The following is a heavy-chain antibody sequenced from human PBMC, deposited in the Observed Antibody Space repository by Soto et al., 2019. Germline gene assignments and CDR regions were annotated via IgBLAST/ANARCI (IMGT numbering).Heavy chain of an antibody. CDR2: ISAYNGNT. CDR3: ARDDYGPYYYYGMDV. J-gene: IGHJ6*02. CDR1: GYTFTSYG. Sequence: AASVKVSCKASGYTFTSYGISWVRQAPGQGLEWMGWISAYNGNTNYAQKLQGRVTMTTDTSTSTAYMELRSLRSDDTAVYYCARDDYGPYYYYGMDVWGQGTTVTVSS. V-gene: IGHV1-18*01. D-gene: IGHD3-16*01.